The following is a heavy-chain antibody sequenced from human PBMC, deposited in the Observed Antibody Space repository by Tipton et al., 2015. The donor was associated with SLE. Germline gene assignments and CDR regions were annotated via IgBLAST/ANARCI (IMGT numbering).Heavy chain of an antibody. CDR2: ISSSSSYI. CDR3: AREGYCINGVCSYAFDI. J-gene: IGHJ3*02. D-gene: IGHD2-8*01. V-gene: IGHV3-21*01. Sequence: SLRLSCAASGFTFSSYSMNWVRQAPGKGLEWVSSISSSSSYIYYADSMKGRFTISRDNAKNSLYLQMNSLRAEDTAVYYCAREGYCINGVCSYAFDIWGQGTMVTVSS. CDR1: GFTFSSYS.